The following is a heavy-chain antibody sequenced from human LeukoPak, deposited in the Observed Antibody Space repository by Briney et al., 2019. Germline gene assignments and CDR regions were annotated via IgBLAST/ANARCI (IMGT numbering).Heavy chain of an antibody. Sequence: ASVKVSCKATGYTFTDYNMHWVRQAPGQGPEWMGWIDPNRGGTNYAHRFQDRVTITRDTSISTVYMELNNLRSDDTAVYYCARDWDQLVPSKGGPPRYFYFMDVWGKGTSVIVSS. D-gene: IGHD2-15*01. V-gene: IGHV1-2*07. J-gene: IGHJ6*03. CDR3: ARDWDQLVPSKGGPPRYFYFMDV. CDR2: IDPNRGGT. CDR1: GYTFTDYN.